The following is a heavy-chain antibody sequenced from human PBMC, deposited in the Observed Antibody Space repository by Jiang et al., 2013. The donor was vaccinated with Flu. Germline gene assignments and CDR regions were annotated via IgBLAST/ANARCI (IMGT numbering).Heavy chain of an antibody. V-gene: IGHV4-31*03. CDR1: GGSISSGGYY. CDR2: IYYSGSA. J-gene: IGHJ4*02. CDR3: RSVVVAAQYYFDY. Sequence: LTCTVSGGSISSGGYYWSWIRQHPGKGLEWIGYIYYSGSAYYNPSLKSRVTISVDTSKNQFSLKLSSVTAADTAVYYCRSVVVAAQYYFDYWGQGTLVTVSS. D-gene: IGHD2-15*01.